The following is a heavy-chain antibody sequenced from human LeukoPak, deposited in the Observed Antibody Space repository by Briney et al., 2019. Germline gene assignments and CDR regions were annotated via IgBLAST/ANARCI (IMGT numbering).Heavy chain of an antibody. CDR2: ISWNSGSI. Sequence: PGGSLRLSCAASGFTFDDYAMHWVRQAPGKGLEWVSGISWNSGSIGYADSVKGRFTISRDNAKNSLYLQMNSLRAEDTALYYCAKDMGLDTMVRGALDYWGQGTLVTVSS. V-gene: IGHV3-9*01. J-gene: IGHJ4*02. CDR1: GFTFDDYA. CDR3: AKDMGLDTMVRGALDY. D-gene: IGHD3-10*01.